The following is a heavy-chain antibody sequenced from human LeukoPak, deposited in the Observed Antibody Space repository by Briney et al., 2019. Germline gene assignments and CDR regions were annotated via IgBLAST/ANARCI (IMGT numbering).Heavy chain of an antibody. Sequence: ASVKVSCKASGYTFTSYAMNWVRQAPGQGLEWMGWINTNTGNPTYAQGFTGRFVFSLDTSVSTAYLQISSLKAEDTAVYYCARDGGFGELLYGDYFDYWGQGTLVTVSS. D-gene: IGHD3-10*01. CDR3: ARDGGFGELLYGDYFDY. CDR1: GYTFTSYA. CDR2: INTNTGNP. J-gene: IGHJ4*02. V-gene: IGHV7-4-1*02.